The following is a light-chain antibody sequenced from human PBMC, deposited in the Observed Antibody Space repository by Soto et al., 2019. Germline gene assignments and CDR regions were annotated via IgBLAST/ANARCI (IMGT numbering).Light chain of an antibody. Sequence: EIVLTQSPGSLSLYPRERATLSCRASQSVSSNHLAWYQQKPGQAPRLLIYGASRMAAGIPDRFSGSGSGPDFPLTISRLEPEDCGVYYCQQYGGSTYTFGQGTKVEIK. CDR2: GAS. J-gene: IGKJ2*01. CDR3: QQYGGSTYT. CDR1: QSVSSNH. V-gene: IGKV3-20*01.